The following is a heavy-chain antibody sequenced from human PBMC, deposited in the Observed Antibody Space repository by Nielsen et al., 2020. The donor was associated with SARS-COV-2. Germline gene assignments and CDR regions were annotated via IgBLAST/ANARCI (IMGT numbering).Heavy chain of an antibody. CDR1: GFTFSSYG. CDR3: ARDGSGWYIGY. D-gene: IGHD6-19*01. V-gene: IGHV3-30*02. J-gene: IGHJ4*02. CDR2: LWFEGHYN. Sequence: GESLKISCAASGFTFSSYGMHWVRQAPGKGLDWVAYLWFEGHYNYYADSVKGRFTISRDNSKNTLYLQMNSLRAEDTAVYYCARDGSGWYIGYWGQGTLVTVSS.